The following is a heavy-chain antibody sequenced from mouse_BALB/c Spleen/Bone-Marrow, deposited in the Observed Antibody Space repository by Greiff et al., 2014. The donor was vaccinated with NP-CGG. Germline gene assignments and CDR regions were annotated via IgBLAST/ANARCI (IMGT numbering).Heavy chain of an antibody. CDR2: ISSGGSNT. CDR1: GFTFSSYG. V-gene: IGHV5-6*02. CDR3: ARHQRYYAMDY. Sequence: DVKLVESGGDLVKPGGSLKLPCAASGFTFSSYGMSWGRQTPDKRLEWVATISSGGSNTYYPDSVKGRFTISRDNAKNTLYLQMSSLKSEDTAMYYCARHQRYYAMDYWGQGTSVTVSS. J-gene: IGHJ4*01.